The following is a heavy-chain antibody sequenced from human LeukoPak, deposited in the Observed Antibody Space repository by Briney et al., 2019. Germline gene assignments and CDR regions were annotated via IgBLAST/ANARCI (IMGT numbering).Heavy chain of an antibody. CDR3: SKDTAIGKYCTSGVCSPFDY. J-gene: IGHJ4*02. D-gene: IGHD2-8*01. CDR1: RFTFISYA. CDR2: ISDSGDYT. Sequence: PGGSLRLSCAGSRFTFISYAMSWVRQAPGKGLEWVSAISDSGDYTYYADSVKGRFTISRDNSKNTLYLHVNSLRAEDTAVYYCSKDTAIGKYCTSGVCSPFDYWGQGTLVTVSS. V-gene: IGHV3-23*01.